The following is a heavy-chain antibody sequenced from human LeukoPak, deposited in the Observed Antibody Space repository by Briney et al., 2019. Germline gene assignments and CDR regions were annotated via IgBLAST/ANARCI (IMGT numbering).Heavy chain of an antibody. V-gene: IGHV4-59*12. D-gene: IGHD4-17*01. Sequence: PSETLSLTCTVSGGSISSYYWSWIRQPPGKGLEWIGYIYYSGSTNYNPSLKSRVTISVDTSKNQFSLKLSSVTAADTAVYYCARDSVGTVTNGMDVWGQGTTVTVSS. CDR2: IYYSGST. CDR1: GGSISSYY. J-gene: IGHJ6*02. CDR3: ARDSVGTVTNGMDV.